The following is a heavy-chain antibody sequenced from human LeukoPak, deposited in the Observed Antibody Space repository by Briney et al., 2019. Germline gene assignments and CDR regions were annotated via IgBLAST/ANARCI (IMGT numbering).Heavy chain of an antibody. V-gene: IGHV3-7*01. D-gene: IGHD2-21*02. CDR2: INQDASEI. Sequence: GGCLRLSCAASGFTLSTYWMNWYRQAPGKGLEWVGNINQDASEINYVDSVRGRFTISRDNAKNSLHLQMNSLRAEDTAVYYCATDRDNSDWQKRFDSWGQGTLVTVSS. CDR1: GFTLSTYW. CDR3: ATDRDNSDWQKRFDS. J-gene: IGHJ4*02.